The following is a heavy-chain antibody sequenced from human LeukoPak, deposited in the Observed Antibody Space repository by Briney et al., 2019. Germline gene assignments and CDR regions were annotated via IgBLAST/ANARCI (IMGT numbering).Heavy chain of an antibody. CDR2: IIPIFGTA. D-gene: IGHD6-13*01. CDR1: GGTFSSYA. J-gene: IGHJ1*01. V-gene: IGHV1-69*06. CDR3: ASGLIAAAGTSAEYFQH. Sequence: SVKVSCKASGGTFSSYAISWVRQAPGQGLEWMRGIIPIFGTANYAQKFQGRVTITADKSTSTAYMELSSLRSEDTAVYYCASGLIAAAGTSAEYFQHWGQGTLVTVSS.